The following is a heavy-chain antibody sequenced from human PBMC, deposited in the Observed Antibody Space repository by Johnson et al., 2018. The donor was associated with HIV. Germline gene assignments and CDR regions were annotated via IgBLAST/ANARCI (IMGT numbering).Heavy chain of an antibody. J-gene: IGHJ3*02. CDR3: ARDGQMTLGDDAFDI. V-gene: IGHV3-33*01. CDR2: TWFDGTNQ. D-gene: IGHD3-16*01. Sequence: VPLVESGGGLVKPGGSLRLSCVPSGFTFSSYGMHWVRQAPGKGLEWVATTWFDGTNQYYADSVKGRSTISRDNFKKTVHLQMNSLRAEDTAVYYCARDGQMTLGDDAFDIWGQGTMVTVSS. CDR1: GFTFSSYG.